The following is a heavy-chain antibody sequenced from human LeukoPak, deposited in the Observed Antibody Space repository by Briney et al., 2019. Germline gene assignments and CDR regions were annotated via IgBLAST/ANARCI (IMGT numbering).Heavy chain of an antibody. CDR3: ALTYYYDSSFYFDY. V-gene: IGHV4-39*01. Sequence: SETLSLTCTVSGGSISSSSYYWGWLRQPPGKGLEWIGSIYYSGSTYYDPSLKSRVTISVDTSKNQFSLKLSSVTAADTAVYYCALTYYYDSSFYFDYWGRGTLVTVSS. D-gene: IGHD3-22*01. CDR2: IYYSGST. CDR1: GGSISSSSYY. J-gene: IGHJ4*02.